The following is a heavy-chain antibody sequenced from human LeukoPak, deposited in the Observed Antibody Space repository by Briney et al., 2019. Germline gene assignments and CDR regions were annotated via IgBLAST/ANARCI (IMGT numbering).Heavy chain of an antibody. CDR3: ASYTLWYGDS. Sequence: GGSLTLSCGAWGFSLCKSSMLGPPGSTGRGREWVSSISIGSSTYTDYADSLKGRFTISRDNATNSVCLQMNSLRPEDTAVYYCASYTLWYGDSWGQGTLVTVSS. CDR1: GFSLCKSS. D-gene: IGHD3-10*01. CDR2: ISIGSSTYT. V-gene: IGHV3-21*06. J-gene: IGHJ4*02.